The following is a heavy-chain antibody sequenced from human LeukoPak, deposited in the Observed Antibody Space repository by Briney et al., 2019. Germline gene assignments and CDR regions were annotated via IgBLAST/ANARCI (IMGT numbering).Heavy chain of an antibody. CDR3: ARGLWFGDENPPYFDY. Sequence: SETLSLTCTVPGGSISSGSYYWSWIRQPAGKGLEWIGRIYTSGSTNYNPSLKSRVTILVDTSKNQFSLKLSSVTAADTAVYYCARGLWFGDENPPYFDYWGRGTLVTVSS. J-gene: IGHJ4*02. CDR2: IYTSGST. V-gene: IGHV4-61*02. D-gene: IGHD3-10*01. CDR1: GGSISSGSYY.